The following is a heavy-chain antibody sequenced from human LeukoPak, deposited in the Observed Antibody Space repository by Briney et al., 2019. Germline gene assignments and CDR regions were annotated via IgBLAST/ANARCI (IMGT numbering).Heavy chain of an antibody. CDR2: ITGSGGST. CDR3: ASKHSELGLVPIDY. V-gene: IGHV3-23*01. CDR1: GFTFSSYA. D-gene: IGHD3-10*01. J-gene: IGHJ4*02. Sequence: PGGSLRLSCAASGFTFSSYAMSWVRQAPGKGLEWVSGITGSGGSTYYADSVKGRFTISRDNAKNSLYLQMNSLRAEDTAVYYCASKHSELGLVPIDYWGQGTLVTVSS.